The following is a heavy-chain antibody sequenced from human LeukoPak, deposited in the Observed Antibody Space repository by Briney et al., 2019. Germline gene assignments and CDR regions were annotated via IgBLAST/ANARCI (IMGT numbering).Heavy chain of an antibody. CDR2: IYYSGST. Sequence: SETLSLTCTVSGGSISSGGYYWSWIRQHPGKGLEWIGNIYYSGSTYYNPSLKSRVTISVDTSKNQFSLKLSSVTAADTAVYYCARGGSNYYDSNWFDPWGQGTLVTVSS. J-gene: IGHJ5*02. CDR1: GGSISSGGYY. D-gene: IGHD3-22*01. V-gene: IGHV4-31*03. CDR3: ARGGSNYYDSNWFDP.